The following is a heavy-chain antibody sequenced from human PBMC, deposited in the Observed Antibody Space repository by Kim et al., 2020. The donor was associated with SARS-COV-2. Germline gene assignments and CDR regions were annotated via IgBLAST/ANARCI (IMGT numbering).Heavy chain of an antibody. V-gene: IGHV3-23*01. J-gene: IGHJ6*02. CDR2: ISGSGGST. CDR1: GFTFSSYA. D-gene: IGHD3-16*01. CDR3: AKVDSGVSGDYVWTKKVLLFNYGMDV. Sequence: GGSLRLSCAASGFTFSSYAMSWVRQAPGKGLEWVSAISGSGGSTYYADSVKGRFTISRDNSKNTLYLQMNSLRAEDTAVYYCAKVDSGVSGDYVWTKKVLLFNYGMDVWGQGTTVTVSS.